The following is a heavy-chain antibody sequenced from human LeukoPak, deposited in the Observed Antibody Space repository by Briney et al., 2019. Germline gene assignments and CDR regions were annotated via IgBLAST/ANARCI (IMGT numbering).Heavy chain of an antibody. Sequence: SETLSLTCTVSGGSISSYYWSWIRQPPGKGLEWIGYIYYSGSTNYNPSLKSRVTISVDTSKNQFSLKLSSVTAADTAVYYCARGPNYDFWSGYYIGNYYYMDVWGKGTTVTVSS. J-gene: IGHJ6*03. CDR2: IYYSGST. CDR1: GGSISSYY. CDR3: ARGPNYDFWSGYYIGNYYYMDV. D-gene: IGHD3-3*01. V-gene: IGHV4-59*01.